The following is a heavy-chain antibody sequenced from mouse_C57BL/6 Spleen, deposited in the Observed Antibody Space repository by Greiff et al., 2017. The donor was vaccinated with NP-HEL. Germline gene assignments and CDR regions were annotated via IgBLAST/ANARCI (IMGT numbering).Heavy chain of an antibody. D-gene: IGHD1-1*01. CDR3: ARNYYGSSYSFDD. V-gene: IGHV1-58*01. J-gene: IGHJ2*01. CDR1: GYTFTSYG. CDR2: IYIGNGYT. Sequence: VHVKQSGAELVRPGSSVKMSCKTSGYTFTSYGINWVKQRPGQGLEWIGYIYIGNGYTEYNEKFKGKATLTSDTSSSTAYMQLSSLTSEDSAIYVCARNYYGSSYSFDDWGQGTTLSVSS.